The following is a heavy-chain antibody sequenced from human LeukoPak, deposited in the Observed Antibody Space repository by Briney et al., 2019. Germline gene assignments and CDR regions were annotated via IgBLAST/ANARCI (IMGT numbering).Heavy chain of an antibody. J-gene: IGHJ4*02. V-gene: IGHV3-23*01. CDR1: GFTFSSYA. CDR3: AKAMDIVVVPAAMVDY. Sequence: GGSLRLSCAASGFTFSSYAMSWVRQAPGKGLEWVSAISGSCGSTYYADSVKGRFTISRDNSKNTLYLQMNSLRAEDTAVYYCAKAMDIVVVPAAMVDYWGQGTLVTVSS. D-gene: IGHD2-2*03. CDR2: ISGSCGST.